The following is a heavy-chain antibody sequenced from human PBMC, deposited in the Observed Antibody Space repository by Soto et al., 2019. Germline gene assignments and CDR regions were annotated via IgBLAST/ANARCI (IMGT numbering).Heavy chain of an antibody. J-gene: IGHJ6*02. CDR3: ARSSIGLSSQGGMDV. CDR1: GYSFTSYW. CDR2: IYPGDSDT. D-gene: IGHD2-15*01. Sequence: GESLKISCQCSGYSFTSYWIGWVRQMPGKGLEWMGIIYPGDSDTRYSPSFQGQVTISADKSISTAYLQWSSLKASDTAMYYCARSSIGLSSQGGMDVWGQGTTVTVSS. V-gene: IGHV5-51*01.